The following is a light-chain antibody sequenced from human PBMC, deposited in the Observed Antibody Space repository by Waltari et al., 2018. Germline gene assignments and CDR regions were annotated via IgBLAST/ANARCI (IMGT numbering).Light chain of an antibody. CDR2: DVS. CDR3: QQYNNWPPWT. J-gene: IGKJ1*01. Sequence: EMVLTQSPVILSLSPGERAALSCRASQNIGSQLAWYQQRPGQAPRLLIDDVSNRVTGIPARFSGSGSGTDFTLTISSLQSEDFAVYYCQQYNNWPPWTFGQGTKVEIK. V-gene: IGKV3-11*01. CDR1: QNIGSQ.